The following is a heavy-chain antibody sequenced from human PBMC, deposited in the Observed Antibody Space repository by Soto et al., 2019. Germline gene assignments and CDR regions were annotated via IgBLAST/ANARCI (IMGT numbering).Heavy chain of an antibody. V-gene: IGHV3-74*01. J-gene: IGHJ2*01. CDR1: GFTFSNYW. Sequence: EVQLVESGGDLVQPGGSLSLSCVASGFTFSNYWMHWVRQAPGKGLEWVSRINSDESSRAYADSVKGRFISSRDNDKNSLSLEMNSLRAEDPAVYYCARGTDFYFDLWGRGTLVTVSS. CDR2: INSDESSR. CDR3: ARGTDFYFDL.